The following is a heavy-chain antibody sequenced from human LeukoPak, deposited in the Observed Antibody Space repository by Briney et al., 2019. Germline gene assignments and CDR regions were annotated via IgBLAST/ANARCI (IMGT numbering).Heavy chain of an antibody. CDR1: GGSISSYY. CDR2: IYYSGST. Sequence: PSETLSLTCTVSGGSISSYYWSWIRQPAGKGLEWIGYIYYSGSTNYNPSLKSRVTISVDTSKNQFSLKLSSVTAADTAVYYCARSTYYSDAFDIWGQGTMVTVSS. CDR3: ARSTYYSDAFDI. V-gene: IGHV4-59*08. D-gene: IGHD3-10*01. J-gene: IGHJ3*02.